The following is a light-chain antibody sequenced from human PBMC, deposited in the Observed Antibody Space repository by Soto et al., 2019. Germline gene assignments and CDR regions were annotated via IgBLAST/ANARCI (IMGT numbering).Light chain of an antibody. CDR2: GAS. CDR3: QQYGGSPRT. Sequence: EIVLTQSPGTLSLSPGEGATLSCRASQSISSNFLAWYQQKRGQAPRLLIHGASNRATGIPDRFSGSGSGTDFTLTITRLEPEDVAVYYCQQYGGSPRTLGQGTKVDIK. J-gene: IGKJ1*01. CDR1: QSISSNF. V-gene: IGKV3-20*01.